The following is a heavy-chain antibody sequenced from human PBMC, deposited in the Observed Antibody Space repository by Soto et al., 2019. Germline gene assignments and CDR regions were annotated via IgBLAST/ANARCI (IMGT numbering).Heavy chain of an antibody. J-gene: IGHJ5*02. CDR2: INHSGRT. CDR3: ARDVGINTGLDP. D-gene: IGHD3-10*01. V-gene: IGHV4-34*01. CDR1: GGTLNDFS. Sequence: SSETLSITCIVSGGTLNDFSWDWIRQPPGKGLEWIGEINHSGRTNYNPSLKSRVTISVDLSKNQFSLNLSSVTAADTAVYYCARDVGINTGLDPWGQGTVVTVSP.